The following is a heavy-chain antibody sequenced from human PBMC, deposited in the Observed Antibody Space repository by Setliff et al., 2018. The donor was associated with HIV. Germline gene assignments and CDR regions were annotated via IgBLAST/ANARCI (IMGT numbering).Heavy chain of an antibody. CDR2: INYSGST. J-gene: IGHJ5*02. V-gene: IGHV4-59*08. CDR1: GGSISSYY. D-gene: IGHD5-18*01. Sequence: KASETLSLTCTVSGGSISSYYWSWIRQPPGKGLEWIGYINYSGSTNYNPSLQSRVTISVDTSKNQFSLNQTSVTAADTAVYYCARYSYGYVRDLRFDPWGQGTLVTVSS. CDR3: ARYSYGYVRDLRFDP.